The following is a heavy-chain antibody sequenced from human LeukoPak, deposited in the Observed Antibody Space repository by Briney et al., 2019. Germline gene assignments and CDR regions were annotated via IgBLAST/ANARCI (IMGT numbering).Heavy chain of an antibody. CDR2: ISSSGNNT. CDR1: GFTFNSYA. D-gene: IGHD2-21*01. V-gene: IGHV3-23*01. CDR3: AKAPVTTCSGAYCYPFDY. Sequence: QSGGSLRLSCAASGFTFNSYAMNWVRQAPGKGLEWVSTISSSGNNTYYTDSVKGRFTISRDNSKNTLFLQMNRLRAEDAAVYYCAKAPVTTCSGAYCYPFDYWGQGTLVTVSS. J-gene: IGHJ4*02.